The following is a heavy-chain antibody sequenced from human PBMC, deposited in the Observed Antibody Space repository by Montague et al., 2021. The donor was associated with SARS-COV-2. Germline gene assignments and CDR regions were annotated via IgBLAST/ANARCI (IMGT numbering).Heavy chain of an antibody. D-gene: IGHD3-3*01. Sequence: SETLSLTCAVYGASLSDYYWTWIRQPPGKGLEWIGEINHSGSTNYVPFLKSRVTISVDTSNNQFSLRLRSVTAADTAVYYCSRVTSETQNYEFSSGYFDNSCDRGGQGALVTVSS. V-gene: IGHV4-34*01. CDR1: GASLSDYY. J-gene: IGHJ5*02. CDR2: INHSGST. CDR3: SRVTSETQNYEFSSGYFDNSCDR.